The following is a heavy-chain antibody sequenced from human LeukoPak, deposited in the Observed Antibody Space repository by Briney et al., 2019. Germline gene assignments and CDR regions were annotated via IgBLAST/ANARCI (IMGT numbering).Heavy chain of an antibody. J-gene: IGHJ4*02. V-gene: IGHV1-18*01. CDR1: GYTFTSYS. D-gene: IGHD3-10*01. CDR3: ARVYSTNYYGSGDRPFLFDY. CDR2: ISTYYGNT. Sequence: ASVKVSCKASGYTFTSYSFSWVRQAPGQGLERMGWISTYYGNTNYAQKLQDRVTMTTDTSTSTAYMELTSLRSDDTAVYYCARVYSTNYYGSGDRPFLFDYWGQGTVVTVSS.